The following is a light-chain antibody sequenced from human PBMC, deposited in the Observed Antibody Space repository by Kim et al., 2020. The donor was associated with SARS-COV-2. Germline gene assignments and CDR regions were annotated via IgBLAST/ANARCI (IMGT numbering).Light chain of an antibody. J-gene: IGLJ2*01. CDR2: SNG. Sequence: GQRGTISCSGSQSNVGSKVVYWYQQFPGKAPKILVYSNGQRPSGVPDRFSASKSGTSAFLAISGLRSEDEADYFCATWDDSLNGVIIGGGTQLTVL. CDR3: ATWDDSLNGVI. CDR1: QSNVGSKV. V-gene: IGLV1-47*01.